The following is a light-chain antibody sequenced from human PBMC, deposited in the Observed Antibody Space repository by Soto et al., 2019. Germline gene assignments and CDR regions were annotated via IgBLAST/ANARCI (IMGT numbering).Light chain of an antibody. CDR3: SSYTSSSTLV. V-gene: IGLV2-14*01. J-gene: IGLJ1*01. CDR1: SSDVGAYNY. Sequence: QSVLTQPASVSGSPGQSITISCTGTSSDVGAYNYVSWYQQHPGKAPKLMIYDVSNRPSGVSNRFSASKSGNTASLTISGLQAEDEADYYCSSYTSSSTLVFGTGTQLTVL. CDR2: DVS.